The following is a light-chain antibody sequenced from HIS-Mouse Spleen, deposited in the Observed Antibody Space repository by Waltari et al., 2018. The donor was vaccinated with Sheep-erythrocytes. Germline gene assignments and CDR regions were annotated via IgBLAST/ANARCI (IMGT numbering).Light chain of an antibody. CDR3: CSYAGSYNHV. J-gene: IGLJ1*01. CDR2: DVS. CDR1: SSDVGGYNY. Sequence: QSALTPPRSVSGSPAQSVTISCTGSSSDVGGYNYVSWYQQHPGKAPKLMIYDVSKRPSGVPDRFSGSKSGNTASLTISGLQAEDEADYYCCSYAGSYNHVFATGTKVTVL. V-gene: IGLV2-11*01.